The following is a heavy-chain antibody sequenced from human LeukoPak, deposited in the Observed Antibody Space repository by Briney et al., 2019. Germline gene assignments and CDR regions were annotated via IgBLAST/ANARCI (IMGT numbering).Heavy chain of an antibody. J-gene: IGHJ4*02. CDR1: GGSFSGYY. V-gene: IGHV4-34*01. CDR3: ASVVSGYGPFDY. Sequence: PSETLSLTCAVYGGSFSGYYWSWIRQPPGKGLEWIGVINHSGSANYNPSLKSRVTISVDTSKNQFSLKLSSVTAADTAVYYCASVVSGYGPFDYWGQGTLVTVSS. D-gene: IGHD5-12*01. CDR2: INHSGSA.